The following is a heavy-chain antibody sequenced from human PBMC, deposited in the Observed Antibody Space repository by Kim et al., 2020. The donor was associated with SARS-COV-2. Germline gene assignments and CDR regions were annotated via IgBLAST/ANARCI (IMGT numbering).Heavy chain of an antibody. CDR2: FSYSGTT. V-gene: IGHV4-39*01. D-gene: IGHD3-10*01. Sequence: SETLSLTCSVSGASIKNSDSYWGWIRQSPGKGLEWIGSFSYSGTTYYNPSLKSRVTISVDTSNNHLSLTMRSATAADTALYYCARQAPRLLWFGALGDFDDWGQGTVVAVSS. CDR1: GASIKNSDSY. CDR3: ARQAPRLLWFGALGDFDD. J-gene: IGHJ4*02.